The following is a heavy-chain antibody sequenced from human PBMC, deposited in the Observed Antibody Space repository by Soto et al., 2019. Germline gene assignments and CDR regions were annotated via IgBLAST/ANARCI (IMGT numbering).Heavy chain of an antibody. CDR1: GFTFSSYG. CDR3: AKLPYYDSSGYTDYFDY. V-gene: IGHV3-30*18. D-gene: IGHD3-22*01. Sequence: QVQLVESGGGVVQPGRSLRLSCAASGFTFSSYGMHWVRQAPGKGLEWVAGISYDGSNKYYADSVKGRFTISRDNSKNTLYLQMNSLRAEDTAVYYCAKLPYYDSSGYTDYFDYWGQGTLVTVSS. CDR2: ISYDGSNK. J-gene: IGHJ4*02.